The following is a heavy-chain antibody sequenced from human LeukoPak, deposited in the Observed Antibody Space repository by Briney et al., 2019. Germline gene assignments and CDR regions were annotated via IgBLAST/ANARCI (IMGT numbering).Heavy chain of an antibody. D-gene: IGHD2-2*01. V-gene: IGHV3-64*01. CDR2: ISSNGGST. CDR3: ARGQYRSQKIVVVPAATDFDY. J-gene: IGHJ4*02. Sequence: GGSLRLSCAASGFTFSSYAMHWVRQAPGKGLEYVSAISSNGGSTYYANSVKGRFTISRGNSKNTLYLQMGSLRAEDMAVYYCARGQYRSQKIVVVPAATDFDYWGQGTLVTVSS. CDR1: GFTFSSYA.